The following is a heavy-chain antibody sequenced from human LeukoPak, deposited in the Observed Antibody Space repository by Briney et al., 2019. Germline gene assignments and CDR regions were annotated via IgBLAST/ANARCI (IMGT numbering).Heavy chain of an antibody. CDR2: IYYSGST. D-gene: IGHD3-16*01. Sequence: SETLSLTCTVSGGSISSSSYYWGWIRQPPGKGLEWIGSIYYSGSTYYNPSLKSRVTISVDTSKNQFSLKLSSVTAADTAVHYCAGGGIDYWGQGTLVTVSS. V-gene: IGHV4-39*01. CDR3: AGGGIDY. J-gene: IGHJ4*02. CDR1: GGSISSSSYY.